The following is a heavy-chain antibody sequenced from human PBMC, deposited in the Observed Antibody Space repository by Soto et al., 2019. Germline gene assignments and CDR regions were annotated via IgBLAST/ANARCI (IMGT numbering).Heavy chain of an antibody. CDR2: ISGSGGST. CDR3: ANSPPRSYSYDSSGYDTNGGGNDY. J-gene: IGHJ4*02. D-gene: IGHD3-22*01. CDR1: GFTFSSYA. Sequence: PGGSLRLSCAASGFTFSSYAMSWVRQAPGKGLEWVSAISGSGGSTYYADSVKGRFTISRDNSKNTLYLQMNSLRAEDTAVYYCANSPPRSYSYDSSGYDTNGGGNDYWGQGTLVTVSS. V-gene: IGHV3-23*01.